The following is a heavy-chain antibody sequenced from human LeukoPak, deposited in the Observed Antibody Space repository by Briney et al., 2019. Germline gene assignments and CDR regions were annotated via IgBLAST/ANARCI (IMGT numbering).Heavy chain of an antibody. Sequence: TAETLSLTCTVSGGSISSYYWSWVRQPPGKGREWLGYSYYSGSTNYNPSLKSPVTISVDTSKNQFSLKLSSVTAADTAVYYCARGSVLRFLEWSDGNWFDPWGQGTLVTVSS. CDR2: SYYSGST. CDR3: ARGSVLRFLEWSDGNWFDP. V-gene: IGHV4-59*01. J-gene: IGHJ5*02. D-gene: IGHD3-3*01. CDR1: GGSISSYY.